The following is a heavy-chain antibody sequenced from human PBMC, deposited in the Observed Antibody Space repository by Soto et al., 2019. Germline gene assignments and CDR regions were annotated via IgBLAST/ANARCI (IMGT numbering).Heavy chain of an antibody. J-gene: IGHJ4*02. V-gene: IGHV3-74*03. D-gene: IGHD3-22*01. CDR1: GFTFSNYW. CDR2: LKSDGRGT. CDR3: VRGDGDYYDGNGYLGRH. Sequence: EVQLVGSGGGLVQPGGALRLSCAVSGFTFSNYWMHWVRPAPGKGLVGVSRLKSDGRGTMYADSVKGRLTISRDNAKNTLYLQMNSLRAEDTAVYYCVRGDGDYYDGNGYLGRHWGQGTLVTVSS.